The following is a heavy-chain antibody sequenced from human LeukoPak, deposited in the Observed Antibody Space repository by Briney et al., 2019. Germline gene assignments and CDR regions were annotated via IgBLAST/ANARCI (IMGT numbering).Heavy chain of an antibody. Sequence: GGSLRLSCAASTFFFSSYGIHWVRQAPGKGLEWVALISHDESNKYYADSVKGRFTISRDNSKNTLYLQMNSLRPEDTAVYYCARIQYSGYENHYNYYGMDVWGQGTTVTVSS. CDR3: ARIQYSGYENHYNYYGMDV. J-gene: IGHJ6*02. D-gene: IGHD5-12*01. CDR1: TFFFSSYG. V-gene: IGHV3-30*03. CDR2: ISHDESNK.